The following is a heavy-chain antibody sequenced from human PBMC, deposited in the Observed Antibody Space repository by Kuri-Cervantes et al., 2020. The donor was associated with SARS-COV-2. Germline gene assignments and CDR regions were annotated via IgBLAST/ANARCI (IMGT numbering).Heavy chain of an antibody. D-gene: IGHD6-13*01. CDR2: ISSSSSYI. V-gene: IGHV3-21*01. J-gene: IGHJ6*02. Sequence: GESLKISCAASGFTFSSYSMNWVRQAPGKGLEWVSSISSSSSYIYYADSVKGRFTISRDNAKNSLYLHMNSLRAEDTAVYYCARDPYSSSWYRYYYGMDVWGQGTTVTVSS. CDR3: ARDPYSSSWYRYYYGMDV. CDR1: GFTFSSYS.